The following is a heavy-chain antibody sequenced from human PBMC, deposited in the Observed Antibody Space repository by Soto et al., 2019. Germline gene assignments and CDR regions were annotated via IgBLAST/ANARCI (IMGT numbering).Heavy chain of an antibody. J-gene: IGHJ3*02. V-gene: IGHV3-11*01. CDR2: ISSGGSTI. Sequence: GGSLRLSCAASGFTFSDYYMSWIRQAPGKGLEWVSYISSGGSTIYYADSVKGRFTISRDNAKNSLYLQMDSLRAEDTAVYYCGGSSDRGAFDIWGQGTMVTVSS. D-gene: IGHD1-26*01. CDR3: GGSSDRGAFDI. CDR1: GFTFSDYY.